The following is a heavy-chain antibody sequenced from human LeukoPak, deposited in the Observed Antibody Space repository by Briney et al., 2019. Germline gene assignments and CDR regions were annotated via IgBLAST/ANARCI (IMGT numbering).Heavy chain of an antibody. CDR3: MRGATDTTRWFDP. Sequence: GGSLRLSCAASGFTFSSYGMHWVRQAPGKGLEWVAFIRYDGSNKYYADYVEGRFTISRANSKNTLYLQMNSLRAEDTAAYYCMRGATDTTRWFDPWGQGTLVTVSS. CDR2: IRYDGSNK. V-gene: IGHV3-30*02. D-gene: IGHD1-7*01. J-gene: IGHJ5*02. CDR1: GFTFSSYG.